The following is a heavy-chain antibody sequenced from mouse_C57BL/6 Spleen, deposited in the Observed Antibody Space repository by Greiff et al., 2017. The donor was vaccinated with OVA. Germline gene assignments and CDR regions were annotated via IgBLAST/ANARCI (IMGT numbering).Heavy chain of an antibody. CDR2: ISSGSSTI. V-gene: IGHV5-17*01. CDR3: ARTVATNYWYFDD. CDR1: GFTFSDYG. J-gene: IGHJ1*03. D-gene: IGHD1-1*01. Sequence: EVQLVESGGGLVKPGGSLKLSCAASGFTFSDYGMHWVRQAPEKGLEWVAYISSGSSTIYYADTVKGRYTISRDKAKNTLFLQMTSLRSEDTALYYCARTVATNYWYFDDWGTGTTVTVSS.